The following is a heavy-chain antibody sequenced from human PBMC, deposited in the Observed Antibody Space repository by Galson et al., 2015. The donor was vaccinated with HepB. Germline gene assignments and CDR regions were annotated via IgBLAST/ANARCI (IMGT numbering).Heavy chain of an antibody. CDR3: AVPYYYGSGRWWWYFEL. J-gene: IGHJ2*01. CDR2: IYPGDSDT. V-gene: IGHV5-51*03. D-gene: IGHD3-10*01. CDR1: GYSFTSYW. Sequence: QSGAEVKKPGESLKIPCNGSGYSFTSYWIGWVRQMPGKGLEWMGIIYPGDSDTRYSPSFQGQVTISADKSISTAYLQWSSLKASDTAMYYCAVPYYYGSGRWWWYFELWGRGTLVTVSS.